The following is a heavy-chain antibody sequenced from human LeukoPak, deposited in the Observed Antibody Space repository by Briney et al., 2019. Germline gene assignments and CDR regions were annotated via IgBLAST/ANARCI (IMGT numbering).Heavy chain of an antibody. D-gene: IGHD1-26*01. Sequence: SSETLSLTCSVSGDSIRTNNYFWGWIRQPPGMGLEWIGSISYNGITYYNPSLKSRASLSVDTSKNQFSLNLNSVTAADTAIYYCARRPGHTWDMGNWFDPWGQGTLVTVSS. J-gene: IGHJ5*02. CDR3: ARRPGHTWDMGNWFDP. V-gene: IGHV4-39*01. CDR2: ISYNGIT. CDR1: GDSIRTNNYF.